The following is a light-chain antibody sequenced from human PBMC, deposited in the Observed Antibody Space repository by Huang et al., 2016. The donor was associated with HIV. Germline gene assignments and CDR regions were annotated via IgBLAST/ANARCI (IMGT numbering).Light chain of an antibody. Sequence: DIVLTQSPDFQSVTPKEKVTITCRASQSIGNILHWYQQKPGQPPSLLIKDASQSNSGVPSRCSGSGFGTDFTLTINSLESEDAATYYCHQSRSFPYTFGQGTRLEIK. CDR1: QSIGNI. CDR3: HQSRSFPYT. CDR2: DAS. V-gene: IGKV6-21*02. J-gene: IGKJ2*01.